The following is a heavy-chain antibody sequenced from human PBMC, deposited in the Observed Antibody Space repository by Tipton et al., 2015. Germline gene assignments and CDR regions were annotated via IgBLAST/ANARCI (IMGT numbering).Heavy chain of an antibody. CDR3: ACQDYDSLTRDYQTVDY. D-gene: IGHD3-9*01. V-gene: IGHV4-39*07. J-gene: IGHJ4*02. CDR2: ISHSGNT. Sequence: GLVKPSETLSPICSVSGSSVSSGNYYWGWIRQPPGKGLEWIGSISHSGNTYYNPSLKSRVTMSRDTSKNQFSLKLTSVTAADTAVYYCACQDYDSLTRDYQTVDYWGQGTLVTVSS. CDR1: GSSVSSGNYY.